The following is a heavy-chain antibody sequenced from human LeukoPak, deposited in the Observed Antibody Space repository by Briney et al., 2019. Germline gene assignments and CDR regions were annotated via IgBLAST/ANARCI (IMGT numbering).Heavy chain of an antibody. CDR2: IYYSGIT. CDR3: ARVVYSSGWYLTY. CDR1: GGSISSISYY. V-gene: IGHV4-39*01. J-gene: IGHJ4*02. D-gene: IGHD6-19*01. Sequence: SETLSLTCTVSGGSISSISYYWGWIRQPPGKGLEWIGTIYYSGITHYNPSLKSRVTISVDTSKNQFSLKLSSVTATDTAVYYCARVVYSSGWYLTYWGQGTLVTVSS.